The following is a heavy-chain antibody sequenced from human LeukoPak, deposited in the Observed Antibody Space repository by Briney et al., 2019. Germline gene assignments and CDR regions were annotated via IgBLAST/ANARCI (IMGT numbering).Heavy chain of an antibody. Sequence: GASVKVSRKASGYTFTGYYMHWVRQAPGQGLEWMGWINPNSGGTNYAQKFQGRVTMTRDTSISTAYMELSRLRSDDTAVYYCARLRFYDFWSGYPDYWGQGTLVTVSS. V-gene: IGHV1-2*02. CDR2: INPNSGGT. CDR3: ARLRFYDFWSGYPDY. CDR1: GYTFTGYY. D-gene: IGHD3-3*01. J-gene: IGHJ4*02.